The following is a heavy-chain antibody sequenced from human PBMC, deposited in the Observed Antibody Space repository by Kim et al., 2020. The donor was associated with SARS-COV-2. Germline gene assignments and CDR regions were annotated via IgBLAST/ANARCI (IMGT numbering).Heavy chain of an antibody. J-gene: IGHJ6*02. CDR1: GFTFDNYA. D-gene: IGHD6-6*01. CDR2: VSGNGVYT. CDR3: AKGKDVRVEYSGSSGPLGPISYYAMDV. V-gene: IGHV3-23*01. Sequence: GGSLRLSCIASGFTFDNYAMNWVRQAPGKGLEWVSAVSGNGVYTYYADSVRGRFTISRDNSKNTLYLQMNSLRAGDTALYICAKGKDVRVEYSGSSGPLGPISYYAMDVWGRGTTVTVSS.